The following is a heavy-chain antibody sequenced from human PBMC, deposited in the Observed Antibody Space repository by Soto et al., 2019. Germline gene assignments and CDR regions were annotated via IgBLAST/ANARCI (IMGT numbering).Heavy chain of an antibody. D-gene: IGHD5-12*01. CDR2: ISYDGSNK. CDR1: GFTFSSYG. J-gene: IGHJ4*02. V-gene: IGHV3-30*18. Sequence: GGSLRLSCAASGFTFSSYGMHWVRQAPGKGLEWVAVISYDGSNKYYADSVKGRFTISRDNSKNTLYLQMNSLRAEDTAVYYCAKDREMATIIGLFDYWGQGTLVTVSS. CDR3: AKDREMATIIGLFDY.